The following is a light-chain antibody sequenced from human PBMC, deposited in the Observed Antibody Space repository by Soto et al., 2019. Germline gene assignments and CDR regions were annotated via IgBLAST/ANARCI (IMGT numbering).Light chain of an antibody. CDR1: SSDIGRHH. CDR3: GTWDTSLSRV. CDR2: ENT. V-gene: IGLV1-51*02. J-gene: IGLJ1*01. Sequence: QSVLTQPPSVSAAPGEKVTISCSGSSSDIGRHHVSWYQQLPGTAPKLLIYENTKRPSGIPDRFSGSKSGTSATLGITVLQTGDEADYYCGTWDTSLSRVFGTGTKVTVL.